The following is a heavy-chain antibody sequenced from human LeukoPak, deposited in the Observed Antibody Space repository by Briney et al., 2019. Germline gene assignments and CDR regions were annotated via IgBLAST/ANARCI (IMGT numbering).Heavy chain of an antibody. J-gene: IGHJ3*02. CDR1: GFTFSSYE. CDR2: ISSSGSTI. CDR3: ARGLGSGAFDI. Sequence: GGSLRLSCAASGFTFSSYEMNWVRQAPGKGLEWVSYISSSGSTIYYADSVKGRFTISRDNAKNPLYLQMNSLRAEDTAVYYCARGLGSGAFDIWGQGTMVTVSS. V-gene: IGHV3-48*03. D-gene: IGHD7-27*01.